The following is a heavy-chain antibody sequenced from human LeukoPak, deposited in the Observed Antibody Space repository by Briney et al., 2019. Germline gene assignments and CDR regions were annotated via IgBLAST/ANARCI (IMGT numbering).Heavy chain of an antibody. Sequence: GGSLRLSCAASGFTFSSYSMNWVRQAPGKGLEWVSSISSSSSYIYYADSVKGRFTISRDNAKNSLYLQMNSLRAEDTAVYYCAREPRLRLGESLDYWGQGTLVTVSS. CDR3: AREPRLRLGESLDY. D-gene: IGHD3-16*01. CDR2: ISSSSSYI. J-gene: IGHJ4*02. V-gene: IGHV3-21*01. CDR1: GFTFSSYS.